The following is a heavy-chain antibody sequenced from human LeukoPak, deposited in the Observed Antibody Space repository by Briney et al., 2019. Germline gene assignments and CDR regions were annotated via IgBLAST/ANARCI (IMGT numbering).Heavy chain of an antibody. CDR1: GFTFSSYW. J-gene: IGHJ4*02. D-gene: IGHD2-15*01. Sequence: QPGGSLRLSCAASGFTFSSYWMHWVRQAPGKGLVWVSRINSDGSSTSYADSVKGRFTISRDNAKNTLYLQMNSLRAEDTAVYYCALKLERYCSGGSCQQFDYWGQGTLVTVSS. CDR3: ALKLERYCSGGSCQQFDY. CDR2: INSDGSST. V-gene: IGHV3-74*01.